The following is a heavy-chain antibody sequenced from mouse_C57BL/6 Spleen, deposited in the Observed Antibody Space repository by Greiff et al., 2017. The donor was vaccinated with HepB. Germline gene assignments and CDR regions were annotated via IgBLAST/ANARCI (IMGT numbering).Heavy chain of an antibody. Sequence: DVQLVESGGGLVQSGRSLRLSCATSGFTFSDFYMEWVRQAPGKGLEWIAASRNKANDYTTEYSASVKGRFIVSRDTSQSILYLQMNALRAEDTAIDYCARDAYYYDAMDYWGQGTSVTVSS. J-gene: IGHJ4*01. V-gene: IGHV7-1*01. CDR2: SRNKANDYTT. CDR1: GFTFSDFY. CDR3: ARDAYYYDAMDY. D-gene: IGHD1-1*01.